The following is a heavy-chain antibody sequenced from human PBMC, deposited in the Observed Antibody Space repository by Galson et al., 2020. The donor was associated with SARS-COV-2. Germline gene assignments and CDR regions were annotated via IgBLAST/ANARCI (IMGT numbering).Heavy chain of an antibody. CDR2: IYHSGST. Sequence: SETLSLTCAVSGGSISSGGYSWSWIRQPPGKGLEWIGYIYHSGSTYYNPSLKSRVTISVDRSKNQFSLKLSSVTAADTAVYYCARTTMVRAVGAFDIWGQGTMVTVSS. CDR1: GGSISSGGYS. D-gene: IGHD3-10*01. CDR3: ARTTMVRAVGAFDI. V-gene: IGHV4-30-2*01. J-gene: IGHJ3*02.